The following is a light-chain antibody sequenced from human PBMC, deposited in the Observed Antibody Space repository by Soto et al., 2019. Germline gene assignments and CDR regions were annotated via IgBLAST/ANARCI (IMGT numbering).Light chain of an antibody. CDR3: SSYAGSNNPYV. V-gene: IGLV2-8*01. CDR2: EVS. Sequence: QSALTQPPSASGSPGQSVTISCTGTSSDVGGYNYVSWYQQYPGKAPKLMIYEVSKRPSGVPDRFSGSKSGSTASLTVSGLQAEDEADYYCSSYAGSNNPYVFGTGTKLTVL. CDR1: SSDVGGYNY. J-gene: IGLJ1*01.